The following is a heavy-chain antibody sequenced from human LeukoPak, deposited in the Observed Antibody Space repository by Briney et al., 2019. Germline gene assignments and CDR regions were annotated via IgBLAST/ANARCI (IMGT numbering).Heavy chain of an antibody. J-gene: IGHJ4*02. CDR3: ARAPVWFGDLYFDY. D-gene: IGHD3-10*01. Sequence: GGSLRLSCAASGFTFSSYAMSWVRQAPGKGLEWVSAITGSGDSAYYADSVKGRFTISRDNSKNMLYLQMNSLRAEDTALYYCARAPVWFGDLYFDYWGQGTLVTVSS. CDR2: ITGSGDSA. CDR1: GFTFSSYA. V-gene: IGHV3-23*01.